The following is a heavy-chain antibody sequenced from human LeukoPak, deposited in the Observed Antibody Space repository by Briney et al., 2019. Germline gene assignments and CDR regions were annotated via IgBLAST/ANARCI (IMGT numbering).Heavy chain of an antibody. J-gene: IGHJ5*02. CDR3: VRGVGVSRFNYLDP. Sequence: GGSLRLSCAASGFTFSSFGMHWVRQAPGKGLEWVAVIWYDASNKYYADSVKGRFTISRDNSKNTLYLRMNSLRDDDTAVYYCVRGVGVSRFNYLDPWGQGTLVIVSS. CDR2: IWYDASNK. D-gene: IGHD1-7*01. V-gene: IGHV3-33*01. CDR1: GFTFSSFG.